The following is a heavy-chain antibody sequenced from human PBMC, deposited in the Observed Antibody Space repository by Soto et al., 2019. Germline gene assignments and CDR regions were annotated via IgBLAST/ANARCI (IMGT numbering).Heavy chain of an antibody. J-gene: IGHJ5*02. Sequence: QVQLVQSGAEVKKPGSSVKVSCKASGGTFSSYAISWVRQAPGQGLEWMGGIIPIFGTANYAQKFQGRVTITADETTSTAYMELSSVRSEDTAVYYCARDGPLGYCSGGSCYSGWFDPWGQGTLVTVSS. CDR2: IIPIFGTA. D-gene: IGHD2-15*01. CDR3: ARDGPLGYCSGGSCYSGWFDP. V-gene: IGHV1-69*01. CDR1: GGTFSSYA.